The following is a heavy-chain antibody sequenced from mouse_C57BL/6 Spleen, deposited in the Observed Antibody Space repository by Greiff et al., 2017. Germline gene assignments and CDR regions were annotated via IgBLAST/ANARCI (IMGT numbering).Heavy chain of an antibody. J-gene: IGHJ2*01. CDR1: GFTFSDAW. CDR3: SGDYFDD. V-gene: IGHV6-6*01. CDR2: IRNKANNHAT. Sequence: EVKVIESGGGLVQPGGSLKLSCAASGFTFSDAWMDWVRQSPEKGLEWVAEIRNKANNHATYYGESVKGRFTISRDDSKSIVYLQLNSSRAEDTGIYYCSGDYFDDWGQGTTLTVSS. D-gene: IGHD1-1*02.